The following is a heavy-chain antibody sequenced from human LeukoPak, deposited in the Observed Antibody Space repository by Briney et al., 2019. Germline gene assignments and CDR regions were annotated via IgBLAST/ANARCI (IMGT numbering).Heavy chain of an antibody. D-gene: IGHD4-17*01. CDR2: IYTSGST. CDR3: ASTTVTATEPGFDY. CDR1: GGSISSYY. Sequence: PSETLSLTCTVSGGSISSYYWSWIRQPAGKGLEWIGRIYTSGSTNYNPSLKSRVTMSVDTSKNQFSLKLSSVTAADTAVYYRASTTVTATEPGFDYWGQGTLVTVSS. V-gene: IGHV4-4*07. J-gene: IGHJ4*02.